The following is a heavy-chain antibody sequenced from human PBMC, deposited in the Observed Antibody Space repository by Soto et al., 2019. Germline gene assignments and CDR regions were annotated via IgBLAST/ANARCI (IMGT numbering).Heavy chain of an antibody. CDR2: ISASNGNT. V-gene: IGHV1-18*01. Sequence: ASVKVSCKASGYTFTSYGFSWVRQAPGQGLEWMGWISASNGNTNYAQKLQGRVTMTTDTSTGTAYMELRSLRSDDTAVYYCASDDQANDNDDYEGLLVWGQGTLDTVSS. CDR3: ASDDQANDNDDYEGLLV. J-gene: IGHJ4*02. D-gene: IGHD4-17*01. CDR1: GYTFTSYG.